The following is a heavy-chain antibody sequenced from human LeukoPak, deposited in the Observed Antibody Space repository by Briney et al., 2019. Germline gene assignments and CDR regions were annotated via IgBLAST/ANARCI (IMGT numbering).Heavy chain of an antibody. CDR3: ARDGGFGFRAAFDI. CDR2: ISGSGSVS. Sequence: PGGSLRLSCAASGFTFSSYSMNWVRQAPGKGLEWISYISGSGSVSYYEDSVKGRFTISRDNAKNSLYLQMNSLRDEDTALYYCARDGGFGFRAAFDIWGQGTMVTVSS. CDR1: GFTFSSYS. D-gene: IGHD3-10*01. J-gene: IGHJ3*02. V-gene: IGHV3-48*02.